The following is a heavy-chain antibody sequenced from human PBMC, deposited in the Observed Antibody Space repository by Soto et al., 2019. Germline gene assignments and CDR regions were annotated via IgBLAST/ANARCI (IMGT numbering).Heavy chain of an antibody. CDR3: ARVEGRYSSSVGMDG. V-gene: IGHV3-21*06. Sequence: EVQLVESGGGLVKPGGSLRLSCEVFGFSFSAYSVNWVRQAPGKGLEWVSTITGSGAYIYYADSVNGRFTISKDNAKNSVYLQLNSLRAEDTAVYYCARVEGRYSSSVGMDGWGQGTTVTVSS. J-gene: IGHJ6*02. CDR1: GFSFSAYS. CDR2: ITGSGAYI. D-gene: IGHD3-9*01.